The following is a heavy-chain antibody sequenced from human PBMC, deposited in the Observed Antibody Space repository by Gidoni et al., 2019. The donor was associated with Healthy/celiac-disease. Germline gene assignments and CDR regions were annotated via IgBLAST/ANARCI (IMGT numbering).Heavy chain of an antibody. J-gene: IGHJ4*02. CDR3: ARVAYGGLLPLDY. Sequence: QVQLQQWGAGLLTPSETLSLTCAVYGGSFSGYYWSWIRQPPGKGLEWIGEINHSGSTNYNPSLKSRVTISVDTSKNQFSLKLSSVTAADTAVYYCARVAYGGLLPLDYWGQGTLVTVSS. CDR2: INHSGST. CDR1: GGSFSGYY. D-gene: IGHD1-26*01. V-gene: IGHV4-34*01.